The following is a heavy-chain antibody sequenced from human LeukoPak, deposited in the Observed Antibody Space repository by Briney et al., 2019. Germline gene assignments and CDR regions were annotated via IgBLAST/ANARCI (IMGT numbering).Heavy chain of an antibody. CDR3: ARVNINNWHSCDY. V-gene: IGHV4-4*02. CDR2: IYHSGSP. D-gene: IGHD1-1*01. CDR1: GGSISSINW. Sequence: SETLSLTCAVSGGSISSINWWGWVRQPPGKGLEWIGEIYHSGSPNYNPSLKSRVTISVDKSRNHFSLNLSSVTAADTAVYYCARVNINNWHSCDYWGQGTLVTVSS. J-gene: IGHJ4*02.